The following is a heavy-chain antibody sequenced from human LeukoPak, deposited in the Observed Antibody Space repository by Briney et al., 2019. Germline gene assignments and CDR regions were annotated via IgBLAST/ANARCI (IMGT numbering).Heavy chain of an antibody. D-gene: IGHD2-2*01. V-gene: IGHV3-23*01. CDR3: AKDRGYCSSTRCYALHYFDY. CDR2: ISGSGGST. Sequence: GGTLRLSCAASGFTFSSYGMSWVRQAPGKGLEWVSAISGSGGSTNYADSVKGRFTISRDNSKNTLYLQMNSLRAEDTAVYYCAKDRGYCSSTRCYALHYFDYWGQGTLVTVTS. CDR1: GFTFSSYG. J-gene: IGHJ4*02.